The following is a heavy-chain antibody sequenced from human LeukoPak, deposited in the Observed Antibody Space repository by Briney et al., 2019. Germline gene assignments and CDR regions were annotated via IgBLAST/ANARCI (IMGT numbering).Heavy chain of an antibody. Sequence: PSETLSLTCAVYGGSFSGYYWSWIRQPPGKGLEWIGEINHSGSTNYNPSLKSRVTISVDTSKNQFSLKLSSVTAADTAVYYCARTLDSSGLNNFDYWGQGTLVTVSS. CDR3: ARTLDSSGLNNFDY. V-gene: IGHV4-34*01. CDR1: GGSFSGYY. CDR2: INHSGST. D-gene: IGHD6-19*01. J-gene: IGHJ4*02.